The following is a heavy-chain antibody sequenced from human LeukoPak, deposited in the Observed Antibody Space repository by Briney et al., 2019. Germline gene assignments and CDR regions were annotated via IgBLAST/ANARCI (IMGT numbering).Heavy chain of an antibody. J-gene: IGHJ4*02. V-gene: IGHV1-18*01. CDR1: GYLFINYG. CDR2: ISPYSGNT. CDR3: ARTSGVSVAGSPYYFYF. Sequence: SVRVSCKASGYLFINYGITWLRQAPGQGLECMGWISPYSGNTDYAQKLQGRVTMTTDRSTTTAYMELRRLGFDDTAVYYGARTSGVSVAGSPYYFYFWGQGTLITVSS. D-gene: IGHD6-13*01.